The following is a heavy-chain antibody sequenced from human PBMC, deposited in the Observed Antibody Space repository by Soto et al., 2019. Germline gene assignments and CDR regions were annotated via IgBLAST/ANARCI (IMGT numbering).Heavy chain of an antibody. CDR2: IKEDGSDM. D-gene: IGHD3-3*01. Sequence: PGGSLRLSCAASGFTFSSYWMSWVRQAPGKGLEWVANIKEDGSDMYYVDSVKGRFTISRDNAKNSLYLQMNSLRAEDTAVYYCATEVWVYYDFWSGYSDYWGQRTLVTVSS. J-gene: IGHJ4*02. CDR3: ATEVWVYYDFWSGYSDY. CDR1: GFTFSSYW. V-gene: IGHV3-7*01.